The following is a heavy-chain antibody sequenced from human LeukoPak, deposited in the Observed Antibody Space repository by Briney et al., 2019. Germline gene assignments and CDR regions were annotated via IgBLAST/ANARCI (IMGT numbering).Heavy chain of an antibody. CDR2: IYTSGST. CDR3: ARRCQREPFAFDI. Sequence: PSETLSLTCTVSGGSISSYYWSWIRQPPGKGLEWIGYIYTSGSTNYNPSLKSRVTISVDTSKNQFSLKLSSVTAADTAVYYCARRCQREPFAFDIWGQGTMVTVSS. J-gene: IGHJ3*02. CDR1: GGSISSYY. V-gene: IGHV4-4*09. D-gene: IGHD1-26*01.